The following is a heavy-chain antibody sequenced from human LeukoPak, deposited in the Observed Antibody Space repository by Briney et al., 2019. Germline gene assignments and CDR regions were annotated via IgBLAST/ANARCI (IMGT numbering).Heavy chain of an antibody. CDR2: IYYSGST. D-gene: IGHD5-24*01. Sequence: PSETLSLTCTVSGGSISSYYWSWIRQPPGKGLEWIGYIYYSGSTNYNPSLKSRVTISVDTSKNQFSLKLSSVTAADTAVYYCARVFVGDGYNFSPFAYWGQGTLVTVSS. V-gene: IGHV4-59*01. J-gene: IGHJ4*02. CDR1: GGSISSYY. CDR3: ARVFVGDGYNFSPFAY.